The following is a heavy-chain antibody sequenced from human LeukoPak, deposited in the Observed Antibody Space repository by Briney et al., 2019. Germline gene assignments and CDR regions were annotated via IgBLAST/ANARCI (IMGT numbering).Heavy chain of an antibody. Sequence: GGSLRLSCAASGFTFSSYSMNWVRQAPGKGLEWVSYISSSSSTIYYADSVKGRFTISRDNAKNSLYLQMNSLRAEDTAVYYCARDLSDRRRALGYWRQGTLVTVSS. J-gene: IGHJ4*02. CDR1: GFTFSSYS. CDR2: ISSSSSTI. V-gene: IGHV3-48*01. CDR3: ARDLSDRRRALGY. D-gene: IGHD2/OR15-2a*01.